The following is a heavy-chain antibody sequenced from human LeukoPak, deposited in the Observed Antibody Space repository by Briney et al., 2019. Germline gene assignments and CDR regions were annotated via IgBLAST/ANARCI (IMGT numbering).Heavy chain of an antibody. V-gene: IGHV3-30-3*01. D-gene: IGHD3-10*01. J-gene: IGHJ4*02. CDR3: ARGTVGFGEFDYFDY. CDR1: GFTFSSYA. Sequence: PGGSLRLSCAASGFTFSSYAMHWVRQAPGKGLEWVAFISNDGSNKYYVDSVKGRFTISRDNSNNTLYLQMNNLRAEDTAVYYCARGTVGFGEFDYFDYWGQGTLVTVSS. CDR2: ISNDGSNK.